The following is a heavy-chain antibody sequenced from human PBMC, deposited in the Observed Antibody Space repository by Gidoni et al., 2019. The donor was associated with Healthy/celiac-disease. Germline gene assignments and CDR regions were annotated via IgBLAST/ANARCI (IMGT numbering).Heavy chain of an antibody. V-gene: IGHV1-3*01. CDR3: ARVAVINCSGGSCYRTHFDY. Sequence: QVQLVQSGAEVTKPGASVKVSCKASGYTFTSYAMHWVRQAPGQRLEWMGWINAGNGNTKYSQKFQGRVTITRDTSASTAYMELSSLRSEDTAVYYCARVAVINCSGGSCYRTHFDYWGQGTLVTVSS. CDR1: GYTFTSYA. CDR2: INAGNGNT. J-gene: IGHJ4*02. D-gene: IGHD2-15*01.